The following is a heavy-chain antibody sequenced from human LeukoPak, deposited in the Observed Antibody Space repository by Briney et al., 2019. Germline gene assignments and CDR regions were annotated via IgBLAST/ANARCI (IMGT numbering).Heavy chain of an antibody. V-gene: IGHV4-34*01. D-gene: IGHD3-3*01. CDR3: ARHLYDFWSGYPFDY. J-gene: IGHJ4*02. CDR1: GGSFSGYY. Sequence: SETLSLTCAVYGGSFSGYYWGWIRQPPGKGLEWIGEINHSGSTNYNPSLKSRVTISVDTSKNQFSLKLSSVTAAGTAVYYCARHLYDFWSGYPFDYWGQGTLVTVSS. CDR2: INHSGST.